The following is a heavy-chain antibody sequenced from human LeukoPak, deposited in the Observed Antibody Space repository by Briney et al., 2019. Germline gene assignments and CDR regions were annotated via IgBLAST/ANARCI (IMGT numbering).Heavy chain of an antibody. V-gene: IGHV4-39*07. CDR3: ARLVYGSGSYYPYYYYYMDV. CDR2: IYYSGST. J-gene: IGHJ6*03. Sequence: SETLSLTCTVSGGSISSSSYYWGWIRQPPGKGLEWIGSIYYSGSTYYNPSLKSRVTVSVDTSKNQFSLKLSSVTAADTAVYYCARLVYGSGSYYPYYYYYMDVWGKGTTVTVSS. CDR1: GGSISSSSYY. D-gene: IGHD3-10*01.